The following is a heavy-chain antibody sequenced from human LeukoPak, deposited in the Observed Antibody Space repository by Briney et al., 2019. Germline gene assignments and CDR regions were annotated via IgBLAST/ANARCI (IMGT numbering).Heavy chain of an antibody. CDR3: AKPSYDFWSGYPLKYFDY. CDR1: GFTFSSYG. V-gene: IGHV3-30*18. D-gene: IGHD3-3*01. CDR2: ISYDGSNK. Sequence: PGGSLRLSCAASGFTFSSYGMHWVRQAPGKGLEWVAVISYDGSNKYYADSGKGRFTISRDNSKTTLYLQINSLRAADTAVYYCAKPSYDFWSGYPLKYFDYWGPGTLVTVSS. J-gene: IGHJ4*02.